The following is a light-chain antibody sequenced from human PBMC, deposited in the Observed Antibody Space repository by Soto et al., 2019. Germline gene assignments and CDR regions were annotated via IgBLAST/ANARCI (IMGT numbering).Light chain of an antibody. J-gene: IGLJ1*01. CDR1: SSDVGSYNL. Sequence: QSVLTQPASVSGSPGQSITISCTGTSSDVGSYNLVSWYQQHPGKAPKLMIYEGSKRPSGVPDRFSGSKSGTSASLAITRLQAEDEADYYCQSYDISLHNYVFGTGTKVTVL. V-gene: IGLV2-14*02. CDR2: EGS. CDR3: QSYDISLHNYV.